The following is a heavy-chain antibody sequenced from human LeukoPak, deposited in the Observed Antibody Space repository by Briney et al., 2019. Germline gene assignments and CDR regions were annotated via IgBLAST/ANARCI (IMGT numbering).Heavy chain of an antibody. J-gene: IGHJ4*02. CDR1: GGSISSSSYF. V-gene: IGHV4-39*01. D-gene: IGHD3-10*01. CDR3: ARLVRFAMLRGANFDY. Sequence: SETLSLTCTVAGGSISSSSYFWGWIRQPPGKGLEWIGSIYYSGSTYYNPSLKNRFTISVDTSKNPFSLKLSSVTDADTAVYYCARLVRFAMLRGANFDYWGQGTLVTASS. CDR2: IYYSGST.